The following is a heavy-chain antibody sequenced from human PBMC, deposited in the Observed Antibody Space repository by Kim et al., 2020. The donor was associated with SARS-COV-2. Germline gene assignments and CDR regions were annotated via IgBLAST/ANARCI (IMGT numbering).Heavy chain of an antibody. CDR3: ARGGEYAYSYGDFDY. J-gene: IGHJ4*02. V-gene: IGHV4-59*09. Sequence: PSLKSRVTISLDTSKNQFSLKLSSVTAADTAFYYCARGGEYAYSYGDFDYWGQGTLVTVSS. D-gene: IGHD5-18*01.